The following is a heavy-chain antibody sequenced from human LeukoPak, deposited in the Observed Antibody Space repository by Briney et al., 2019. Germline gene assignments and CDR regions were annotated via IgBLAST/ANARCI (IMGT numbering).Heavy chain of an antibody. Sequence: PSETLSLTCTVSGGSISSSSYYWGWIRQPPGKGLEWIGEINHSGSTNYNPSLKSRVTISVDTSKNQFSLKLSSVTAADTAVYYCARAHSNLSSEGTDNNPSYYYYMDVWGKGTTVTVSS. CDR1: GGSISSSSYY. CDR3: ARAHSNLSSEGTDNNPSYYYYMDV. D-gene: IGHD6-19*01. CDR2: INHSGST. J-gene: IGHJ6*03. V-gene: IGHV4-39*07.